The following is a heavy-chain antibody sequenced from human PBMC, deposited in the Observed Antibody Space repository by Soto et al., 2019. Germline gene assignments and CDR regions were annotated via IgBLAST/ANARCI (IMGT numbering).Heavy chain of an antibody. D-gene: IGHD3-22*01. CDR2: IYHLGRT. CDR3: ARTGKFYYYDTTGLPFDP. V-gene: IGHV4-30-4*01. CDR1: GGSISSGDYY. J-gene: IGHJ5*02. Sequence: PSETLSLTCTVSGGSISSGDYYWSWIRQPPGKGLEWIGEIYHLGRTNYNPSLKSRVTLSIDKSNNQFSLTLTSVTAADTAVYFCARTGKFYYYDTTGLPFDPWGPGILVTVSS.